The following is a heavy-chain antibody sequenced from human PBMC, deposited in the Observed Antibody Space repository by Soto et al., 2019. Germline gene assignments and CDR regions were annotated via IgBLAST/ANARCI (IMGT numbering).Heavy chain of an antibody. D-gene: IGHD4-17*01. J-gene: IGHJ6*02. V-gene: IGHV1-18*04. CDR1: GYTFTSYG. CDR2: ISAYNGNT. Sequence: ASVKVSCKASGYTFTSYGISWVRQAPGQGLEWMGWISAYNGNTNYAQKLQGRVTMTTDTSTSTAYMELRSLRSDDTAVYYCASIKDYGDYGGYYYGMDVWGQGTTVTVS. CDR3: ASIKDYGDYGGYYYGMDV.